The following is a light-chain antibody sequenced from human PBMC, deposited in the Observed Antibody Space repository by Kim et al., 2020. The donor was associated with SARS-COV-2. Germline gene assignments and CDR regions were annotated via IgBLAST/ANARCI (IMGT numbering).Light chain of an antibody. J-gene: IGKJ4*01. Sequence: LSPGEGATLSCRASQSVRYYLGWYQQRPGQAPRLLIYDASNRATGIPARFSGSGSGTDFTLTISSLEPEDFAVYYCQHRGAWPLTFGGGTKVEI. CDR2: DAS. V-gene: IGKV3-11*01. CDR1: QSVRYY. CDR3: QHRGAWPLT.